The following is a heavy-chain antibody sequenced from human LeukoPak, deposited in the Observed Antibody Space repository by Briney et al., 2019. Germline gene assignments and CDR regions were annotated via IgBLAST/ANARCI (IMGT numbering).Heavy chain of an antibody. CDR1: SGSMTDSC. CDR3: TREGYDRSGYFLDF. J-gene: IGHJ4*02. Sequence: SETLSLTCSVSSGSMTDSCSSWFRQAPGKGFEWLGFIYPDGRIEYSPSLRSRVTFSVATSKLEATVRLSSVTASDTAVYYCTREGYDRSGYFLDFWGQGTLVTVSS. D-gene: IGHD3-22*01. CDR2: IYPDGRI. V-gene: IGHV4-59*12.